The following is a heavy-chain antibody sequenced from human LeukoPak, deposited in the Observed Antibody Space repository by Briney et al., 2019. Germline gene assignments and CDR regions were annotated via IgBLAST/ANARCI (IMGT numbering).Heavy chain of an antibody. CDR2: ISASGP. Sequence: GGSLRLSCAASGFTFSRLAMTWVRQAPGKGLEWVSTISASGPYYADAVRGRFTISRDNSRNTLSLQMDSLRAEDTAVYYCASPGIAAAGRDYWGQGTLVTVSS. D-gene: IGHD6-13*01. J-gene: IGHJ4*02. CDR3: ASPGIAAAGRDY. CDR1: GFTFSRLA. V-gene: IGHV3-23*01.